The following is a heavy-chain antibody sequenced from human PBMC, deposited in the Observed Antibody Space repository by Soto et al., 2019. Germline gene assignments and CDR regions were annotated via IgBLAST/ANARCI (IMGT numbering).Heavy chain of an antibody. V-gene: IGHV3-11*01. J-gene: IGHJ4*02. CDR2: ISGSSSNI. D-gene: IGHD6-19*01. CDR3: AKMTSTGWYDPVFH. CDR1: GFSFSDYY. Sequence: QVQLVESGGALVKTRGSLRLSCVASGFSFSDYYISWVRQAPGKGLGWISYISGSSSNIYYADSVKGRFTISRDNAENSVFLQMNNLRAEDTARYYCAKMTSTGWYDPVFHWGQGTLVTVSS.